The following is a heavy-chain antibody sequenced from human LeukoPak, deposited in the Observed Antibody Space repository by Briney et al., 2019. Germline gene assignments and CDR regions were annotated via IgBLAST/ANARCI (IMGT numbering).Heavy chain of an antibody. J-gene: IGHJ4*02. V-gene: IGHV4-61*08. D-gene: IGHD1-26*01. CDR1: GGSISSSGYS. CDR2: IYYTGST. CDR3: ARYSGTYYVY. Sequence: SQTLSLTCAVSGGSISSSGYSWTWIRQPPGKGLEWIGFIYYTGSTSYNPSLKSRVTISVDTSKNQFSLRLSSVTAADTAVYYCARYSGTYYVYWGQGTLVTVSS.